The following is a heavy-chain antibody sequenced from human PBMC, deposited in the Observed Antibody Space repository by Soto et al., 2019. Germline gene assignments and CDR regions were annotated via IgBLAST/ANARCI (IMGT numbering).Heavy chain of an antibody. CDR2: ISGSGGST. CDR3: AKDPGEDYYYYMDV. J-gene: IGHJ6*03. V-gene: IGHV3-23*01. Sequence: PGGSLRLSCAASGFTFSSYAMSWVRQAPGKGLEWVSAISGSGGSTYYADSVKGRFTISRDNSKNTLYLQMNSLRAEDTVVYYCAKDPGEDYYYYMDVWGKGTTVTVSS. CDR1: GFTFSSYA.